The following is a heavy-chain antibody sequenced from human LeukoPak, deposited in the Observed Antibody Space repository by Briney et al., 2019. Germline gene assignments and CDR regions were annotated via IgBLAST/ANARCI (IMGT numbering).Heavy chain of an antibody. CDR3: VNLGYSD. Sequence: GGSLRLSCEGSGFSFSAVWMTWVGQAPGKELECVATIKNDGINKYYVDSVKGRFTLSRDNAKNSVYLQMHSLRVEDTAVYYCVNLGYSDGGQGTLVTVSS. D-gene: IGHD1-26*01. CDR1: GFSFSAVW. V-gene: IGHV3-7*01. J-gene: IGHJ4*02. CDR2: IKNDGINK.